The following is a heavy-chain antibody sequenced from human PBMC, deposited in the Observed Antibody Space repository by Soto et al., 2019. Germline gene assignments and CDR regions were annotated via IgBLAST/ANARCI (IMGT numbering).Heavy chain of an antibody. D-gene: IGHD6-13*01. CDR2: ISGSGGST. CDR3: AKGGGSWPFYYYYGMDV. CDR1: GFTFSSYA. J-gene: IGHJ6*02. V-gene: IGHV3-23*01. Sequence: GGSLRLSCAASGFTFSSYAMSWVRQAPGKGLEWVSAISGSGGSTYYADSVKGRFTISRDNSKNTLYLQMNSLRAEDTAVYYCAKGGGSWPFYYYYGMDVWGQGTTVTVSS.